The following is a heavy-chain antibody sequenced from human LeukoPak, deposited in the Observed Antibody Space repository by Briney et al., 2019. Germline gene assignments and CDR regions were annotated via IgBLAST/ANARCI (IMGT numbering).Heavy chain of an antibody. D-gene: IGHD3-22*01. CDR3: ARDSTYYLRYGYFDS. CDR1: GFTFSNSA. CDR2: INDVSSHI. Sequence: GGSLRPSCAASGFTFSNSAMNWVRQAPGKGLEWVSSINDVSSHIYYADSVKGRFTISRNNANNSVSLQSNNLRAEDTAVYYCARDSTYYLRYGYFDSWGQGILVTVSS. J-gene: IGHJ4*02. V-gene: IGHV3-21*06.